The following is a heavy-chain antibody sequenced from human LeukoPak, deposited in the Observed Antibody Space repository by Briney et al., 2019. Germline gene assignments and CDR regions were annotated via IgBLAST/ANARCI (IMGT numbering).Heavy chain of an antibody. Sequence: ASVKVSCKASGYTFTSYYMHWVRQAPGQGLEWMGIINPSGGSTNYAQKFQGRVTITADESTSTAYMELSSLRSEDTAVYYCAREPSISQNWFDPWGQGTLVTVSS. J-gene: IGHJ5*02. CDR2: INPSGGST. CDR3: AREPSISQNWFDP. CDR1: GYTFTSYY. V-gene: IGHV1-46*01. D-gene: IGHD2/OR15-2a*01.